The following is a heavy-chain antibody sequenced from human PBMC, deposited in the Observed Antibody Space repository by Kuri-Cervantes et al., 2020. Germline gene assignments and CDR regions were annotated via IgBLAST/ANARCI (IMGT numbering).Heavy chain of an antibody. CDR2: INNDASTT. D-gene: IGHD5-18*01. V-gene: IGHV3-74*01. CDR3: ARGDAALAIFYYYYSMDV. CDR1: GFTFSSYW. Sequence: GESLKISCAASGFTFSSYWMHWVRQAPGKGLVWVSRINNDASTTIYADSVRGRFTISRDNAKNTLYLEMNNLRAEDTAVYYCARGDAALAIFYYYYSMDVWGKGTTVTVSS. J-gene: IGHJ6*03.